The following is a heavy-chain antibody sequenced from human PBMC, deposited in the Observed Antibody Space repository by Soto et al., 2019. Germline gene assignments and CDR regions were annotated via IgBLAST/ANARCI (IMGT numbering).Heavy chain of an antibody. CDR2: IYHSGST. D-gene: IGHD6-6*01. Sequence: PSQTLSLTCTVSGGSISSGGYYWSWIRQPPGKGLEWIGYIYHSGSTYYNPSLKSRVTISVDTSKNQFSLKLSSVTAADTAVYYCARERPDGPRLDPWGQGTLVTVSS. CDR1: GGSISSGGYY. V-gene: IGHV4-30-4*01. CDR3: ARERPDGPRLDP. J-gene: IGHJ5*02.